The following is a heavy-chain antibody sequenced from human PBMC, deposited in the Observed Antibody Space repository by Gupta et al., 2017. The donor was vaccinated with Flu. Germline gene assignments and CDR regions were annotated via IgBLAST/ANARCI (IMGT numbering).Heavy chain of an antibody. Sequence: EVQLLESGGSLVQPGGSLRLSCAASEFTFSSYAMGWVRQAPGEGLEWVSGITASGDVTYYADSVKGRFIISRDNSKNTLYLQMNSLRAEDTAAYYCAKDPGGYSFGSWGQGTLVTVSS. D-gene: IGHD5-18*01. J-gene: IGHJ5*02. CDR1: EFTFSSYA. CDR2: ITASGDVT. CDR3: AKDPGGYSFGS. V-gene: IGHV3-23*01.